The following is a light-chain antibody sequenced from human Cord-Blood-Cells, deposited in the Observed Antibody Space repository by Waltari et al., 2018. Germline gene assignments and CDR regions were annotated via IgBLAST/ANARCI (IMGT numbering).Light chain of an antibody. J-gene: IGLJ2*01. Sequence: QSVMTQPASVSVSPGQWITLSCTGTSSDVGSYNLVSWYQQHPGKAAKLMIYEGSKRPSGVSNRFSGSKSGNTASLTISGLQAEDEADYYCCSYAGSSTVVFGGGTKLTVL. CDR1: SSDVGSYNL. CDR3: CSYAGSSTVV. CDR2: EGS. V-gene: IGLV2-23*01.